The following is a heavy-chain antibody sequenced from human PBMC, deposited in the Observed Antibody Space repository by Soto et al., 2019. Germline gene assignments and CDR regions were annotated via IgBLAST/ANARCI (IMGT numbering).Heavy chain of an antibody. CDR2: LSDSGGSI. CDR1: GFTFNRHA. V-gene: IGHV3-23*01. CDR3: AKVSSAWYAGFFDL. D-gene: IGHD2-8*01. J-gene: IGHJ4*02. Sequence: HHGGSLRLSCTASGFTFNRHAMTWVRQAPGKGLEWVSGLSDSGGSIYYADSVKGRFTISRDNSMNTLYLQMNTLRAEDTAVYYCAKVSSAWYAGFFDLWGQGTLVTVSS.